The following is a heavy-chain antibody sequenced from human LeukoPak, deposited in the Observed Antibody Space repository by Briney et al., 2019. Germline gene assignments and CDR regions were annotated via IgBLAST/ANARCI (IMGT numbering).Heavy chain of an antibody. Sequence: PSETLSLTCVVYGGSFSGYHWTWIRLRPGKGLEWIGDINHSGSTHYNPSLKSRVTISVDTSNNQFSLKLHSVTAADTAVYYCARGFPSSSRWFDPWGQGTLVTVSS. CDR1: GGSFSGYH. D-gene: IGHD6-6*01. J-gene: IGHJ5*02. CDR3: ARGFPSSSRWFDP. CDR2: INHSGST. V-gene: IGHV4-34*01.